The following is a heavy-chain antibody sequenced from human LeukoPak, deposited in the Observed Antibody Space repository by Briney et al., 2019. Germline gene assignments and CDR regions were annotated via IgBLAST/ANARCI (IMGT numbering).Heavy chain of an antibody. V-gene: IGHV1-18*01. D-gene: IGHD5-18*01. J-gene: IGHJ4*02. CDR3: ARVGIQLRLLDY. Sequence: ASVKVSCKASGYTFISYGISWVRQAPGQGLEWMGWISAHNGNTDYAQKLQGRVTMTTDTSTSTAYMELRSLRSDDTAVYYCARVGIQLRLLDYWGQGTLVTVSS. CDR2: ISAHNGNT. CDR1: GYTFISYG.